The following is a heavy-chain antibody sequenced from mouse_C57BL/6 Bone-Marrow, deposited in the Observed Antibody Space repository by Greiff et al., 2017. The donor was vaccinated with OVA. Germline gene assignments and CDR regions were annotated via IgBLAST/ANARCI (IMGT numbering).Heavy chain of an antibody. J-gene: IGHJ2*01. D-gene: IGHD2-1*01. CDR3: TSYGNFDY. CDR1: GFNIKDDY. CDR2: IDPETGDT. V-gene: IGHV14-4*01. Sequence: EVMLVESGAELVRPGASVKLSCTASGFNIKDDYMHWVKQRPEQGLEWIGWIDPETGDTEYASKFQGKATITADTSSNTAYLQLSSLTSEDTAVYYCTSYGNFDYWGQGTTLTVSS.